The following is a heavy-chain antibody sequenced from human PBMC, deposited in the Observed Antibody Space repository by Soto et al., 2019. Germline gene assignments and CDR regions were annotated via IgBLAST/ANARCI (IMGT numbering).Heavy chain of an antibody. J-gene: IGHJ6*02. CDR3: ARDCSSTSCYTPYYYYGMDV. Sequence: SVKVSCKASGGTFSSYAISWVRQAPGQGLEWMGWISAYNGNTNYAQKFQGRVTITADESTSTAYMELSSLRSEDTAVYYCARDCSSTSCYTPYYYYGMDVWGQGTTVTVSS. CDR1: GGTFSSYA. D-gene: IGHD2-2*02. CDR2: ISAYNGNT. V-gene: IGHV1-69*13.